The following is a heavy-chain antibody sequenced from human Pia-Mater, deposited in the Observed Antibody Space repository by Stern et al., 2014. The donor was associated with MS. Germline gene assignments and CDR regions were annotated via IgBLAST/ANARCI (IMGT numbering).Heavy chain of an antibody. J-gene: IGHJ4*02. CDR1: GFNLRDYS. V-gene: IGHV3-48*02. D-gene: IGHD5-24*01. Sequence: VQLMQSGGHLGQPGGSLRLSCAASGFNLRDYSMSWVRQAPGKGLEWVSFVSNSGSAIYYADSVKGRFTISRDMARNSVYLQMNSLRDEDTAVYYCVRTWRENTFDSWGQGILVTVSS. CDR2: VSNSGSAI. CDR3: VRTWRENTFDS.